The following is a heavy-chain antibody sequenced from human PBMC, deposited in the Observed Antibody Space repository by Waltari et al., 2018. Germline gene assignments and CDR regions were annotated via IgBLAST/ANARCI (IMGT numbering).Heavy chain of an antibody. Sequence: QVHLVQSGAEVKKPGASVQVSCKASGYTFPGYQIHWVRQAPGQGLEWMGWINPNSGGTNYAQNFQGRVTITRDTSIRTAYMELSRLRSDDTATYYCARDLVVGSGDYWGQGTLVTVSS. CDR3: ARDLVVGSGDY. CDR2: INPNSGGT. V-gene: IGHV1-2*02. J-gene: IGHJ4*02. D-gene: IGHD1-26*01. CDR1: GYTFPGYQ.